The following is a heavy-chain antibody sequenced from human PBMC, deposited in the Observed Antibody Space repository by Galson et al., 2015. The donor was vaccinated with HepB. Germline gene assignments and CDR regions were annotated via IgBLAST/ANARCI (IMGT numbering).Heavy chain of an antibody. CDR1: GYTFTSYG. V-gene: IGHV1-18*04. J-gene: IGHJ4*02. CDR2: ISAYNGNT. CDR3: ARERSTATRGDGGDY. Sequence: SVKVSCKASGYTFTSYGISWVRQAPGQGLEWMGWISAYNGNTNYAQKLQGRVTMTTDTSTSTAYMELRSLRSDDTAVYYCARERSTATRGDGGDYWGQGTLVTVSS. D-gene: IGHD5-18*01.